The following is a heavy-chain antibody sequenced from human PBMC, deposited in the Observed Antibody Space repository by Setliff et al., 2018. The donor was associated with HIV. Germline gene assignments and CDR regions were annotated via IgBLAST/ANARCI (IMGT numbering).Heavy chain of an antibody. J-gene: IGHJ6*04. CDR2: IIPIFGTT. Sequence: GASVKVSCKASGGTFSSYPISWVRQAPGQGLEWMGGIIPIFGTTHYAQKFQGRVTVTADESTSTAYMQLSSLRSDDTAVYYCARGKGVGGVIITGGLDVWGKGTTVTVSS. CDR3: ARGKGVGGVIITGGLDV. D-gene: IGHD3-10*01. CDR1: GGTFSSYP. V-gene: IGHV1-69*13.